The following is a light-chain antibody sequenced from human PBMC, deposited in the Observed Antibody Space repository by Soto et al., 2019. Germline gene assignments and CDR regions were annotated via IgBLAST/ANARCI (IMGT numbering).Light chain of an antibody. CDR1: QNVLYSSNNHNY. Sequence: IMMTQSPDSLAVSLGETATINCRSSQNVLYSSNNHNYVAWYQQKAGQPPKLLIYWASTRESGVPQRFSGSGSGTDFTLTISDLQAEDVAVYFCHHYYTTPPAFGQGTRVEVK. J-gene: IGKJ1*01. CDR3: HHYYTTPPA. CDR2: WAS. V-gene: IGKV4-1*01.